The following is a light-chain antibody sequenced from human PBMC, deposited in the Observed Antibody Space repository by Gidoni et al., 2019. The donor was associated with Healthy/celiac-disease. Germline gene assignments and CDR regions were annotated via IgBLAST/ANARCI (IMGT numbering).Light chain of an antibody. V-gene: IGKV1-39*01. J-gene: IGKJ1*01. CDR2: AAS. CDR1: QSISSY. Sequence: DIQITQSPSSLSASVGDRVTITCRASQSISSYLNWYQQKPEKAPKLLIYAASSVQSGVPSRFSGSGSGTDFTLTISSLQPENFATYYCQQGYSTWTFGQGTKVEIK. CDR3: QQGYSTWT.